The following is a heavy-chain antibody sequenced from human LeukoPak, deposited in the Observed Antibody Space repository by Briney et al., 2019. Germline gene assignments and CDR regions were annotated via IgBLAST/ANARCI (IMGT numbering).Heavy chain of an antibody. Sequence: GGSLRLSCAPSGFTFSTYWVQWVRQAPGKGLVWVSRIKSDGSSTGYADSVKGRFTISRDNAKNTLYLQMNSLRDEDTAVYYCAGGYDSRYWGQGTLVTVSS. CDR3: AGGYDSRY. CDR2: IKSDGSST. V-gene: IGHV3-74*01. J-gene: IGHJ1*01. CDR1: GFTFSTYW. D-gene: IGHD3-22*01.